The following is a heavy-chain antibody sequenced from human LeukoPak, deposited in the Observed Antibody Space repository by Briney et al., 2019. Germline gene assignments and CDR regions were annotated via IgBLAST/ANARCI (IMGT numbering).Heavy chain of an antibody. D-gene: IGHD5-12*01. Sequence: SETLSLTCAVFGGSFSGYYWSWIRQPPGKGLEWIGEINHSGSINYNSSLKSRVTISVDTSKNQFSLKLSSVTAADTAVYYCASQSGGYAYWGQGTLVTVSS. CDR2: INHSGSI. CDR1: GGSFSGYY. V-gene: IGHV4-34*01. CDR3: ASQSGGYAY. J-gene: IGHJ4*02.